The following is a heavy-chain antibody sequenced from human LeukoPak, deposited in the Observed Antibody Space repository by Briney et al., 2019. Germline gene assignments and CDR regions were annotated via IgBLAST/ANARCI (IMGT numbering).Heavy chain of an antibody. CDR1: GFTFSSYG. D-gene: IGHD3-22*01. CDR2: IRYDGSNK. CDR3: ARAEVVVIDY. V-gene: IGHV3-30*02. J-gene: IGHJ4*02. Sequence: GGSLRLSCAASGFTFSSYGMHWVRQAPGKGLEWVAFIRYDGSNKYYADSVKGRFTISRDNSKNTLYLQMNSLRAEDTAVYYCARAEVVVIDYWGQGTLVTVSS.